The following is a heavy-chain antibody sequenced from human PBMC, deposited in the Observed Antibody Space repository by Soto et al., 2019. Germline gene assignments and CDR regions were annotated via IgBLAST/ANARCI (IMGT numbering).Heavy chain of an antibody. CDR1: GFTFSSYS. Sequence: GESLKISCAASGFTFSSYSMNWVRQAPGKGLEWVSSISSSSTYIYYADSVKGRFTISRDDAKNSLYLQMNSLRAEDTAFYYCARDGYSSVGRGGWFDPWGQGTLVTVSS. J-gene: IGHJ5*02. CDR2: ISSSSTYI. D-gene: IGHD6-19*01. V-gene: IGHV3-21*01. CDR3: ARDGYSSVGRGGWFDP.